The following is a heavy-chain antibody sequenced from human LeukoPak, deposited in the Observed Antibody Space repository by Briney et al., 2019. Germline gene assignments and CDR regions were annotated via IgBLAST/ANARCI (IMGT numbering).Heavy chain of an antibody. CDR3: ARGSFRLRLGELSLYRTFDY. Sequence: SVKVSCKASGYTFTSYGISWVRQAPGQGLEWMGRIIPILGIANYAQKFQGRVTITADKSTSTAYMELSSLRSDDTAVYYCARGSFRLRLGELSLYRTFDYWGQGTLVTVSS. CDR1: GYTFTSYG. D-gene: IGHD3-16*02. CDR2: IIPILGIA. J-gene: IGHJ4*02. V-gene: IGHV1-69*04.